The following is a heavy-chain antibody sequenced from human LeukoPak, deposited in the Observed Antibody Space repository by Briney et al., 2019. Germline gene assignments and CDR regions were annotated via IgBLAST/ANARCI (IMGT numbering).Heavy chain of an antibody. D-gene: IGHD6-19*01. J-gene: IGHJ4*02. CDR1: GFTFSSYG. V-gene: IGHV3-30*02. CDR3: AKAYSSGWFLGY. CDR2: IRYDGSNK. Sequence: GGSLRLSCAASGFTFSSYGMHWVRQAPGKGLEWVAFIRYDGSNKYYADSVKGRFTISRDNSKNTLYLQMNSLRAEGTAVYYCAKAYSSGWFLGYWGQGTLVTVSS.